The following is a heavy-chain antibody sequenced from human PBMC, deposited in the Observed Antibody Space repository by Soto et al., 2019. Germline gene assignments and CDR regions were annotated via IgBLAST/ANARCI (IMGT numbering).Heavy chain of an antibody. CDR1: GFTFDDYT. J-gene: IGHJ6*02. V-gene: IGHV3-43*01. Sequence: EVQLVESGGVVVQPGGSLRLSCAASGFTFDDYTMHWVRQAPGKGLEWVSVISCDGCSTYYADSVKGRFTISRDNSNNSMYLQMNRQRTGDAALYYCARELSGYYTEDCSGMDVWGQGTTVTVSS. CDR3: ARELSGYYTEDCSGMDV. D-gene: IGHD3-22*01. CDR2: ISCDGCST.